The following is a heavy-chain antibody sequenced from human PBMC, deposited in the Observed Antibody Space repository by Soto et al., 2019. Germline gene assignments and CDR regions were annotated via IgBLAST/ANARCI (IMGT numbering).Heavy chain of an antibody. J-gene: IGHJ4*02. D-gene: IGHD6-19*01. CDR1: GFSCGDYA. V-gene: IGHV3-49*04. Sequence: GSLRLSGTASGFSCGDYAMTWVRQAPGKGLEWVGFIRSRAYCTTTEYAASVKGRFIISRDDSKSIAYLQMNSLKTEDTAVYYCNSGAGNWGQGTQVTVTS. CDR3: NSGAGN. CDR2: IRSRAYCTTT.